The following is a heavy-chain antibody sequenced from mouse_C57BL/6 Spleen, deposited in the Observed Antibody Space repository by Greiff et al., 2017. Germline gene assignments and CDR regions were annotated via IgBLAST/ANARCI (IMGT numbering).Heavy chain of an antibody. V-gene: IGHV3-8*01. D-gene: IGHD4-1*02. CDR1: GYSITRDY. J-gene: IGHJ1*03. Sequence: EVPLLESGPGLATPSQTLSLTCSVTGYSITRDYWNWIRQFPGNQLWYMGYISYSGSTYYNSSLKSRISITRDTSKNQYYLQVNSVTTEDTATYYWARYSTGTWYVDVWGTGTTVTVSS. CDR2: ISYSGST. CDR3: ARYSTGTWYVDV.